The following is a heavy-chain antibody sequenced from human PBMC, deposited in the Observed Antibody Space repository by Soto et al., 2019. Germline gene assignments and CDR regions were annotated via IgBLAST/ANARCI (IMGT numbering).Heavy chain of an antibody. Sequence: PSETLSLTCTVSGGSISSYYWSWIRQPPGKGLEWIGYIYYSGSTNYNPSLKSRVTISVDTSKNQFSLKLSSVTAADTAVYYCARQSRMMGIAAAADVGDFDYWGQGTLVTVSS. V-gene: IGHV4-59*08. D-gene: IGHD6-13*01. CDR2: IYYSGST. CDR1: GGSISSYY. CDR3: ARQSRMMGIAAAADVGDFDY. J-gene: IGHJ4*02.